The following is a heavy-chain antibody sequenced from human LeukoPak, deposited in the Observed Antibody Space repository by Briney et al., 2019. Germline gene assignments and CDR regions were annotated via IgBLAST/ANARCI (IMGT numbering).Heavy chain of an antibody. D-gene: IGHD3-3*01. V-gene: IGHV3-21*01. CDR2: ISSSSSYI. CDR3: ARGNDFWSGYYEFGIDY. J-gene: IGHJ4*02. Sequence: GGSLRLSCAASGFTFSSYSMNWVRQAPGKGLEWVSSISSSSSYIYYADSVKGRFTISRDNAKNSLYLQMNSLRAEDTAVYYCARGNDFWSGYYEFGIDYWGQGTPVTVSS. CDR1: GFTFSSYS.